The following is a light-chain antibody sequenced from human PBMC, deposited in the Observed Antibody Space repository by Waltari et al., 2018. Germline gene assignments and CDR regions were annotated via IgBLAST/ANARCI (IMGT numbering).Light chain of an antibody. CDR3: GTWDDGVHTRL. Sequence: QSLLAQPPSVSGTPGQRVIISCSGSSATIAGNTVAWYQQVPGAAPRLLIFKNTQRQSGVPDRFFASKSGTSASLSISGLQAEDEADYYCGTWDDGVHTRLFGGGTRLTVL. J-gene: IGLJ2*01. CDR2: KNT. V-gene: IGLV1-44*01. CDR1: SATIAGNT.